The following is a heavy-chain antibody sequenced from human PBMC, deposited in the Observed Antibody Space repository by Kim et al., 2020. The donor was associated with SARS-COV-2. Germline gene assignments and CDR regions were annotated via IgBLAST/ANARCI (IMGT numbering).Heavy chain of an antibody. CDR3: ASDKLTPEYGGDYCDY. D-gene: IGHD1-1*01. CDR1: GFTFSSYG. J-gene: IGHJ4*02. CDR2: IWNDGSNK. Sequence: GGSLRLSCAASGFTFSSYGMHWVRQAPGKGLEWVAVIWNDGSNKYYADSVKGRFTISRDNSKNTLYLQMNSLRAEDTAVYYCASDKLTPEYGGDYCDYWGQGTLVTVSS. V-gene: IGHV3-33*01.